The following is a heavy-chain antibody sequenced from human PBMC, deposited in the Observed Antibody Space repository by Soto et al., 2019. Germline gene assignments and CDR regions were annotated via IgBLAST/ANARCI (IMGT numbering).Heavy chain of an antibody. CDR3: AKGYLGYCSGGSCRYPMEYYGMDV. V-gene: IGHV3-23*01. D-gene: IGHD2-15*01. CDR1: GFTFGSYA. CDR2: ISGNGAST. J-gene: IGHJ6*02. Sequence: GSLRLSCAASGFTFGSYALSWVRQAPGKGLEWVSTISGNGASTYYADSVKVRFTISRDNSKNTLYVQMNSLRAEVTAVYYCAKGYLGYCSGGSCRYPMEYYGMDVWAQGTTVTVSS.